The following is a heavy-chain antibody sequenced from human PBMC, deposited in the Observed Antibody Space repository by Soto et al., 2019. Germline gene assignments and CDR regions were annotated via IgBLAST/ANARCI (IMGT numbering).Heavy chain of an antibody. CDR1: GYTFTGYY. Sequence: QVQLVQSGAEVKKPGASVKVSCKASGYTFTGYYMHWVRQAPGQGLEWMGWINPNSGGTNYAQKFQGWVTMTRDTSISTAYMEVSRLRSDDTAVYYCARAISGVVITDPYYYGMDVWGQGTTVTVSS. CDR2: INPNSGGT. V-gene: IGHV1-2*04. J-gene: IGHJ6*02. CDR3: ARAISGVVITDPYYYGMDV. D-gene: IGHD3-22*01.